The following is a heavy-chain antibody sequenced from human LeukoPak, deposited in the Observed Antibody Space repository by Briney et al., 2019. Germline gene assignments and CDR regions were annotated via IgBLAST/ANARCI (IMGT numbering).Heavy chain of an antibody. Sequence: GGSLRLSRAASGFTFSSYGMHWVRQAPGKGLEWVAVISYDGSNKYYADSVKGRFTISRDNSKNTLYLQMNSLRAEDTAVYYCAKGVYSYGYRSDWFDPWGQGTLVTVSS. CDR1: GFTFSSYG. CDR3: AKGVYSYGYRSDWFDP. CDR2: ISYDGSNK. V-gene: IGHV3-30*18. J-gene: IGHJ5*02. D-gene: IGHD5-18*01.